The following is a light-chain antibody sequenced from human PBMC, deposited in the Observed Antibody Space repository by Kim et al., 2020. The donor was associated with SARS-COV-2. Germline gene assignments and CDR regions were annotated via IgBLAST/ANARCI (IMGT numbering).Light chain of an antibody. V-gene: IGKV1-16*01. CDR2: AAS. CDR1: QGISSY. Sequence: ASVGDRVTISCRASQGISSYLAWFQQRPGKAPNSLIYAASSLDSGVPSRFIGSGSGTDFTLTISSLQPDDFATYYCHQYISYPPTFGEGTRLEIK. CDR3: HQYISYPPT. J-gene: IGKJ5*01.